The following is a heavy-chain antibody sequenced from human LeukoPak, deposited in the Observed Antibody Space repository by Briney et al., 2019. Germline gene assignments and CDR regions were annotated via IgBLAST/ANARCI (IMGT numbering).Heavy chain of an antibody. V-gene: IGHV3-66*01. CDR2: IYSGGGT. Sequence: GGSLRLSRAASGFTVSSNYMSWVRQVPGKGLEWVSVIYSGGGTYHADSVKGRFTISRDSAKNTLYLQMHSLRPDDTAVYYCARDASGPAYWGQGTLVTVSS. D-gene: IGHD3-16*01. CDR1: GFTVSSNY. J-gene: IGHJ4*02. CDR3: ARDASGPAY.